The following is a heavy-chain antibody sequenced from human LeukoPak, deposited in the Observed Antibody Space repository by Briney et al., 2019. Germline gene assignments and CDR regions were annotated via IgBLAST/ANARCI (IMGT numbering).Heavy chain of an antibody. J-gene: IGHJ4*02. CDR2: IKQDGSEK. CDR3: ARDHTTGGSGSYNFDY. CDR1: GFTFSSYW. D-gene: IGHD3-10*01. V-gene: IGHV3-7*01. Sequence: GGSLRLSCAAPGFTFSSYWMSWVRQAPGKGLEWVANIKQDGSEKYYVDSVKGRFTISRDNAKNSLYLQMNSLRAEDTAVYYCARDHTTGGSGSYNFDYWGQGTLVTVSS.